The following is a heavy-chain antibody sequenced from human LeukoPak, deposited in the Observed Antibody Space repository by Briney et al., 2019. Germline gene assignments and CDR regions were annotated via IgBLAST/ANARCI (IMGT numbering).Heavy chain of an antibody. V-gene: IGHV3-21*01. CDR3: APSMGGINTAMADY. CDR1: GFTFRSYS. CDR2: ISSSSRYI. J-gene: IGHJ4*02. Sequence: GGSLRLSCAASGFTFRSYSMNWVRQAPGKGLEWVSSISSSSRYIYYADSVKGRFTISRDNAKNSLYLQMNSLRAEDTAVYYCAPSMGGINTAMADYWGQGTLVTVSS. D-gene: IGHD5-18*01.